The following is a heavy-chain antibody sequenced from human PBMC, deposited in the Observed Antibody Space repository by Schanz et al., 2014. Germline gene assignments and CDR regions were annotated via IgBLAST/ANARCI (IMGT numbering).Heavy chain of an antibody. D-gene: IGHD3-10*01. CDR1: GFTFSNAW. CDR2: IKSRSDGGTT. Sequence: EAQVVESGGGLVKPGGSLRLSCVASGFTFSNAWMNWVRQGPGNRLEWVGRIKSRSDGGTTDYAAPVKGRFIISRDYSRNTLYLQMSGLKTEDTDVYYCSTTPNFYASGTYSWFDPWGQGTRVTVSS. J-gene: IGHJ5*02. CDR3: STTPNFYASGTYSWFDP. V-gene: IGHV3-15*01.